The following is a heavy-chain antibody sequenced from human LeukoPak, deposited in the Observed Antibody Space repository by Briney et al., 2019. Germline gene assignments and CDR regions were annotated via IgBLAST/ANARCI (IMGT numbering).Heavy chain of an antibody. CDR3: ARTLYYYGMDV. CDR2: IYSGGST. J-gene: IGHJ6*02. V-gene: IGHV3-66*01. Sequence: GGSLRLSCAASGFTVSSNYMSWVRQAPGKGLEWVSVIYSGGSTYYADSVKGRFTISRDNSKNTLYLQMNSLRAEDTAVYYCARTLYYYGMDVWGQGTTVTVSS. CDR1: GFTVSSNY.